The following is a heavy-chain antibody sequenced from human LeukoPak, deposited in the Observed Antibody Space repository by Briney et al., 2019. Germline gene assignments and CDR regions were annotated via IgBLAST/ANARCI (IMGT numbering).Heavy chain of an antibody. CDR2: IIPIFGTA. Sequence: SVKVSCKASGGTFSSYAISWVRQAPGQGLEWMGGIIPIFGTANYAQKFQGRVTITADKSTSTAYMELSSLRSEDTAVYYCASGYYYGSGFPNWFDPWGQGNLVTVSS. D-gene: IGHD3-10*01. CDR3: ASGYYYGSGFPNWFDP. CDR1: GGTFSSYA. V-gene: IGHV1-69*06. J-gene: IGHJ5*02.